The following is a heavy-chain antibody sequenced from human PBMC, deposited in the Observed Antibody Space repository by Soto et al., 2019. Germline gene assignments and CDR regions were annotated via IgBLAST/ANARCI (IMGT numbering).Heavy chain of an antibody. V-gene: IGHV4-39*07. D-gene: IGHD3-22*01. CDR2: IYYSGST. CDR1: GGSISSSSYY. Sequence: SETLSLTCTVSGGSISSSSYYWGWIRQPPGKGLEWIGSIYYSGSTYYNPSLKSRVTISVDTSKNQFSRKLSSVTAADTAVYYCARLIVVVPHGAFDIWGQGTMVTVSS. CDR3: ARLIVVVPHGAFDI. J-gene: IGHJ3*02.